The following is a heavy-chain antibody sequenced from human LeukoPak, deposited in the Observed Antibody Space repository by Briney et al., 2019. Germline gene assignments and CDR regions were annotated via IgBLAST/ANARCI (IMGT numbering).Heavy chain of an antibody. V-gene: IGHV4-59*01. D-gene: IGHD2-15*01. CDR3: ARGDTPRGYFSY. CDR2: IYDSQTT. Sequence: SETLSLTCTVSGDSISRFYWSWIRQPPGKGREGIGYIYDSQTTNYNPSLKSRVYMSIDMSKNQFSLRLTSVTAADTAVYYCARGDTPRGYFSYWGQGTLVPVSS. J-gene: IGHJ4*02. CDR1: GDSISRFY.